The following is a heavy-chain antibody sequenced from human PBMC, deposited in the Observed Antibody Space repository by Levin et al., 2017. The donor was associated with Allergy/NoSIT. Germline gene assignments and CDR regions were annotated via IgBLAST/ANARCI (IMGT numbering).Heavy chain of an antibody. CDR3: ARDRGGTGADYYYYYAMDV. V-gene: IGHV4-59*01. CDR2: IYYSGST. J-gene: IGHJ6*02. CDR1: GGSISSDY. D-gene: IGHD3-10*01. Sequence: PSETLSLTCTVSGGSISSDYWSWIRQPPGKGLEWIGHIYYSGSTNYTPSLKSRVTISVDTSKNQFSLKLSSVTAADTAVYHCARDRGGTGADYYYYYAMDVWGQGTTVTVSS.